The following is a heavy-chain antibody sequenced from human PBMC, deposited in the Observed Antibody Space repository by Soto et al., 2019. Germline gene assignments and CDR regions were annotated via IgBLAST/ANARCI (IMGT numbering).Heavy chain of an antibody. J-gene: IGHJ4*02. CDR1: GFTFSSYA. CDR2: ISGSGGST. CDR3: AKDLVGYSYGYGYFDY. V-gene: IGHV3-23*01. Sequence: PGGSLRLSCAASGFTFSSYAMSWVRQAPGKGLEWVSAISGSGGSTYYADSVKGRFTISRDNSKNTLYLQMNSLRAEDTAVYYCAKDLVGYSYGYGYFDYWGQGTLVTVSS. D-gene: IGHD5-18*01.